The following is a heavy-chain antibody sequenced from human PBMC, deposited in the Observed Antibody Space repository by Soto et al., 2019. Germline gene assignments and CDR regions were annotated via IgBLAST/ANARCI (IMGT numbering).Heavy chain of an antibody. CDR1: GGSFSGYY. CDR2: INHSGST. J-gene: IGHJ6*02. V-gene: IGHV4-34*01. D-gene: IGHD1-26*01. CDR3: ASPLSGGYYYDGMDV. Sequence: SETLSLTCAVYGGSFSGYYWSWIRQPPGKGLEWIGEINHSGSTNYNPSLKSRVTISVDTSKNQFSLKLSSVTAADTAVYYCASPLSGGYYYDGMDVWGQGTTVTVSS.